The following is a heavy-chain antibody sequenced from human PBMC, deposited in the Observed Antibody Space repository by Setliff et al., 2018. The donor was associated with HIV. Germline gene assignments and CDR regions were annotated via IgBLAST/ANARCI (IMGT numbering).Heavy chain of an antibody. D-gene: IGHD3-22*01. J-gene: IGHJ4*02. CDR2: IYYSGST. V-gene: IGHV4-39*01. CDR1: GGSISSSSYY. CDR3: VTTELYYDIGGYYYFDY. Sequence: PSETLSLTCTVSGGSISSSSYYWGWIRQPPGKGLEWIGSIYYSGSTYYNPSLKSRVTISVDTSKNQFSLKLKSVTAADTAVYYCVTTELYYDIGGYYYFDYWGPGTLVTVSS.